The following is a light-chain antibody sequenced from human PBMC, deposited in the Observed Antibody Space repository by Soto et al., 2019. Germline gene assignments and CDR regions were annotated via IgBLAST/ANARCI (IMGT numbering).Light chain of an antibody. V-gene: IGKV3-20*01. CDR1: QSISSSY. J-gene: IGKJ1*01. CDR3: QQYGSSSWT. Sequence: EIVLTQSPGTVSLTPGKRATLSCRASQSISSSYLAWYQQRPGQAPRLLIYGASSRATGIPDRFSGSGSGTEFTLTISRLEPEDFAVYYCQQYGSSSWTFGQGTKVDI. CDR2: GAS.